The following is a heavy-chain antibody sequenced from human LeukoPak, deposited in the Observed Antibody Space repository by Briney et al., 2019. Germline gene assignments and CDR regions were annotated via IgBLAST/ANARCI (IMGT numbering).Heavy chain of an antibody. J-gene: IGHJ4*02. V-gene: IGHV4-59*01. CDR3: ARGGRGSGCPFDY. CDR1: GGSISSYY. D-gene: IGHD3-3*01. Sequence: SETLSLTCTVSGGSISSYYWSWIRQPPGKGLEWIGYIYYSGGTNYNPSLKSRVTISVDTSKNQFSLKLSSVTAADTAVYYCARGGRGSGCPFDYWGQGTLVTVSS. CDR2: IYYSGGT.